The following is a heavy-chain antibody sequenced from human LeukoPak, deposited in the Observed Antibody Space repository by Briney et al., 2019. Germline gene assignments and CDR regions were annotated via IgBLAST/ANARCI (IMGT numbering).Heavy chain of an antibody. Sequence: ASVTVSFKASGYTFTSYGISWVRQAPGQGLEWMGWISAYNGNTNYPQKLQGRVTMTTDTSTSTAYMELRSLRSDDTAVYYCARDLQQLVLGRGNWFDPWGQGTLVTVSS. CDR3: ARDLQQLVLGRGNWFDP. V-gene: IGHV1-18*01. CDR1: GYTFTSYG. CDR2: ISAYNGNT. J-gene: IGHJ5*02. D-gene: IGHD6-13*01.